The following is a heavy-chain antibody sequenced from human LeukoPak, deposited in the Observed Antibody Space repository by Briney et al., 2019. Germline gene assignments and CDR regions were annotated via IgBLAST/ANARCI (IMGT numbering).Heavy chain of an antibody. CDR2: IKSKTDGGTT. CDR1: GFTFDDYA. Sequence: GGSLRLSCAASGFTFDDYAMHWVRQAPGKGLEWVGRIKSKTDGGTTDYAAPVKGRFTISRDDSKNTLYLQMNSLKTEDTAVYYCTTDSANRAYEHIWGQGTLVTVSS. CDR3: TTDSANRAYEHI. V-gene: IGHV3-15*01. J-gene: IGHJ4*02. D-gene: IGHD1-14*01.